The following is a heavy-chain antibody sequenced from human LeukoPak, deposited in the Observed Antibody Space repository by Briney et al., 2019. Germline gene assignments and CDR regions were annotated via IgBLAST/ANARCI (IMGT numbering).Heavy chain of an antibody. CDR3: ARGPQWRGDYYYMVV. V-gene: IGHV1-8*01. Sequence: ASVKVSCKASVYSLTNFDINWVRQATGQGLEWMGWMNPNSGNKGYAQKFQGRVTMTMNTSITTAYMELSSLRSEDTAVYYCARGPQWRGDYYYMVVWGRGTTVTVSS. D-gene: IGHD6-19*01. CDR2: MNPNSGNK. J-gene: IGHJ6*03. CDR1: VYSLTNFD.